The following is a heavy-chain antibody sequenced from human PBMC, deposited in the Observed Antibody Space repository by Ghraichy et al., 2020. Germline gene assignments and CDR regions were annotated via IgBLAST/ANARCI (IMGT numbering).Heavy chain of an antibody. J-gene: IGHJ3*02. V-gene: IGHV3-21*01. Sequence: LTCAASGFTFSSYSMNWVRQAPGKGLEWVSSISSSSSYIYYADSVKGRFTISRDNAKNSLYLQMNSLRAEDTAVYYCASRNSSGYYLGVWDIWGQGTMVTVSS. CDR3: ASRNSSGYYLGVWDI. CDR1: GFTFSSYS. CDR2: ISSSSSYI. D-gene: IGHD3-22*01.